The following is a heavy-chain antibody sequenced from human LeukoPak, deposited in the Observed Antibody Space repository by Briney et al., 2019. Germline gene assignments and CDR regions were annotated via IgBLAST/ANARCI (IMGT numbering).Heavy chain of an antibody. CDR2: IYYSGST. V-gene: IGHV4-39*07. J-gene: IGHJ4*02. CDR3: ARDSLLWFGAQGWFDY. Sequence: MASETLSLTCTVSGGSISSSSYYWGWIRQPPGKGLEWIGSIYYSGSTYYNPSLKSRVTISVDTSKNQFSLKLSSVTAADTAVYYCARDSLLWFGAQGWFDYWGQGTLVTVSS. CDR1: GGSISSSSYY. D-gene: IGHD3-10*01.